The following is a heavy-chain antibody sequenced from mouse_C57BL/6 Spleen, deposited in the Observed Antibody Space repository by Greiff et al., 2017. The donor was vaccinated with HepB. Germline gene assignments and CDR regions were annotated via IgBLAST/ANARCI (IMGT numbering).Heavy chain of an antibody. Sequence: QVQLQQPGAELVRPGSSVKLSCKASGYTFTSYWMDWVKQRPGQGLEWIGNIYPSDSETHYNQKFKDKATLTVDKSSSTSYMQLSSLTSEDSAVYYCARPYGSSYYFDYWGQGTTLTVSS. J-gene: IGHJ2*01. CDR3: ARPYGSSYYFDY. CDR2: IYPSDSET. V-gene: IGHV1-61*01. CDR1: GYTFTSYW. D-gene: IGHD1-1*01.